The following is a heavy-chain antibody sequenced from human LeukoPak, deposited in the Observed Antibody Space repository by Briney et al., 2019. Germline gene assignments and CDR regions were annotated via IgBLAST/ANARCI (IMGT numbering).Heavy chain of an antibody. CDR3: ARSGGSSSSSGDY. D-gene: IGHD6-6*01. V-gene: IGHV4-59*01. Sequence: SETLSLTCTVSGGSIRSNYWSWIRQPPGKGLEWIGYIYYSGSTNYNPSLKSRVTISVDTPKNQFSLKLSSVTAADTAVYYCARSGGSSSSSGDYWGQGTLVTVSS. J-gene: IGHJ4*02. CDR2: IYYSGST. CDR1: GGSIRSNY.